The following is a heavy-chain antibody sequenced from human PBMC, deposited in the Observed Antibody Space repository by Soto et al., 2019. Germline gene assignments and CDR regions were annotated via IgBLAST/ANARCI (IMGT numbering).Heavy chain of an antibody. CDR3: ARGDSTGSPTGWFDP. D-gene: IGHD6-19*01. Sequence: GASVKVSCKTSGYSFSSYGISWVRQAPGQGLEWMGWVSPYNENTEYAQKFQGRVTMGTDTSTSTVYMDLRSLTSDDTAVYFCARGDSTGSPTGWFDPWGQGTLVTVSS. J-gene: IGHJ5*02. V-gene: IGHV1-18*04. CDR2: VSPYNENT. CDR1: GYSFSSYG.